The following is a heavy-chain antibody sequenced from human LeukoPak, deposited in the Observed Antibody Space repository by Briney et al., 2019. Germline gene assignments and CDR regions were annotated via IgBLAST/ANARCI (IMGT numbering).Heavy chain of an antibody. CDR3: TPYYSAAFDL. Sequence: HPGGSLRLSCVASGFTFSGSAVHWVRQASGKGLEWVSRIRSKNNNYATAYAESVKGRFTISRDDSKNTAYLQMNSLKTEDTAVYYCTPYYSAAFDLWGQGTMVTVSS. CDR2: IRSKNNNYAT. J-gene: IGHJ3*01. CDR1: GFTFSGSA. V-gene: IGHV3-73*01. D-gene: IGHD3-10*01.